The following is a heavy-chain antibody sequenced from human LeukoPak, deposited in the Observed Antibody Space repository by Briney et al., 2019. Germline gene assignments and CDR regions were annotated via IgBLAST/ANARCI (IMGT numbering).Heavy chain of an antibody. CDR2: IGASGDYT. J-gene: IGHJ3*02. D-gene: IGHD4-17*01. Sequence: GGSLRLSCAASGFTFSAYAVIWVRQAPGKGLEWVSAIGASGDYTHYADSVKGRFDISRDNSKNTVYLQMSSLRAEDAALCYCAKDPNGDYVGAFDSWGQGTTVIVSS. V-gene: IGHV3-23*01. CDR1: GFTFSAYA. CDR3: AKDPNGDYVGAFDS.